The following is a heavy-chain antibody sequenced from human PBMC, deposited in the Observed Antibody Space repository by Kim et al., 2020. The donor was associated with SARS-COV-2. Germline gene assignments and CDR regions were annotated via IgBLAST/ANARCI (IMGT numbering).Heavy chain of an antibody. J-gene: IGHJ4*02. V-gene: IGHV3-23*01. Sequence: GGSLRLSCAASGFTFSSYAMSWVRQAPGKGLEWVSAISGSGGSTYYADSVKGRFTISRDNSKNTLYLQMNSLRAEDTAVYYCAKGIHYYDSSGQNDFDYWGQGTLVTVSS. D-gene: IGHD3-22*01. CDR3: AKGIHYYDSSGQNDFDY. CDR1: GFTFSSYA. CDR2: ISGSGGST.